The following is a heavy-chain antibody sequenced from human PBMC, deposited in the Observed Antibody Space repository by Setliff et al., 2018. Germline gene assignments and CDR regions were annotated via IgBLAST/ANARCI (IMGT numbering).Heavy chain of an antibody. V-gene: IGHV4-39*07. CDR1: GGSISSSSYY. CDR3: ARTDDYYNFYAY. J-gene: IGHJ4*02. D-gene: IGHD3-3*01. Sequence: PSETLSLTCTVSGGSISSSSYYWGWIRQPPGKGLEWIGSIYYSGSTYYNPSLKSRVTISIDASKNQFSLKLDSVTAADTAVYYCARTDDYYNFYAYWGQGTRVTSPQ. CDR2: IYYSGST.